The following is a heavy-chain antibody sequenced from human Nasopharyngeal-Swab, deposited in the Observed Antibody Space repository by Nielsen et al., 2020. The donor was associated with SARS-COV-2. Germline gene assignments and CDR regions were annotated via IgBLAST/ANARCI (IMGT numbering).Heavy chain of an antibody. CDR1: GFTFSSYW. Sequence: GESLKISCAASGFTFSSYWMSWVRQAPGKGLEWVANIKQDGSEKYYVDSVKGRFTISRDNAKNSLYLQMNSLRAEDTAVYYCASVKVDYDILTGYRYYYGMDVWGQGTTVTVSS. J-gene: IGHJ6*02. D-gene: IGHD3-9*01. V-gene: IGHV3-7*01. CDR3: ASVKVDYDILTGYRYYYGMDV. CDR2: IKQDGSEK.